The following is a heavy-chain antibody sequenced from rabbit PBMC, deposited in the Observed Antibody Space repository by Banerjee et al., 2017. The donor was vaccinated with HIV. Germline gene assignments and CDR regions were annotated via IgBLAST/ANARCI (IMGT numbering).Heavy chain of an antibody. CDR3: ARSVVAGVSL. CDR2: IIISSANT. J-gene: IGHJ4*01. CDR1: GSDISSHS. V-gene: IGHV1S45*01. D-gene: IGHD4-1*01. Sequence: QEQLKEPGGALVTPGGTLTLTCTAPGSDISSHSMCWVRQAPGKGLEWIACIIISSANTYYASWAKGRFTISKTSSTTVTLQMTSLTAADTATYFCARSVVAGVSLWGPGTLVTVS.